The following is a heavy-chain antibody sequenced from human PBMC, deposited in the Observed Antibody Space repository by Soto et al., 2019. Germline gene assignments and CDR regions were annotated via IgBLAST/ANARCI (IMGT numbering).Heavy chain of an antibody. CDR3: ATGGLGSYHNDY. Sequence: EVLLVESGGGLVQPGESLRLSCAVSGITFTNYWMHWVLQAPGEGLVWVSRINFDGTNTNYAESVRGRFTISGDNAKHTVYLQLNSLRAEDTAVYCCATGGLGSYHNDYWGQGTLVSVSS. J-gene: IGHJ4*02. D-gene: IGHD1-26*01. CDR2: INFDGTNT. V-gene: IGHV3-74*01. CDR1: GITFTNYW.